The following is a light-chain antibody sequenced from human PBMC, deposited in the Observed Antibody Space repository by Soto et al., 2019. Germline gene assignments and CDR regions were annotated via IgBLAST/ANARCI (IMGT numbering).Light chain of an antibody. CDR1: SSDVGGYNY. Sequence: QSVLTQPASVSGSPGQSITISCTGTSSDVGGYNYVSWYQQHPGKAPKLMIYDVSNRPSGVSNRFSGSKSGNTASLTISGLQAEDEADYYCSSYPSTSTVVFGGGTKLTV. CDR2: DVS. J-gene: IGLJ2*01. V-gene: IGLV2-14*03. CDR3: SSYPSTSTVV.